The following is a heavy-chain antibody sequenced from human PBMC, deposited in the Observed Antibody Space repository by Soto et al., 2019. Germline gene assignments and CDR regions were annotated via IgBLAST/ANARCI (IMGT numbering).Heavy chain of an antibody. Sequence: PVGPLRLSCAASGFGFSNYGMHWARQAPGKGLEWVAGISFDGSNKHHADSVKGRFTISRDNSKNTLYLQMNSLRTEDTAVYYCAGGWYFFDYCGQGTLVTVSS. CDR2: ISFDGSNK. V-gene: IGHV3-30*03. J-gene: IGHJ4*02. CDR3: AGGWYFFDY. D-gene: IGHD6-19*01. CDR1: GFGFSNYG.